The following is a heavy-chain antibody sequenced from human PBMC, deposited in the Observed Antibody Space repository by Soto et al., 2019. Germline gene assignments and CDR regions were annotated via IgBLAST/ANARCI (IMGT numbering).Heavy chain of an antibody. D-gene: IGHD5-12*01. CDR2: IYYNGST. V-gene: IGHV4-59*01. CDR3: ARRLHGTASGYPLSPPYYYYVIDV. CDR1: GGSISSYG. J-gene: IGHJ6*02. Sequence: PSETLSLTGTVSGGSISSYGCSWIRQPPWKGMEWIGCIYYNGSTNYNPFLKSRVTISVDTSKNQFSLKLSSVTAADTAVYYCARRLHGTASGYPLSPPYYYYVIDVFGRGNTVTVSS.